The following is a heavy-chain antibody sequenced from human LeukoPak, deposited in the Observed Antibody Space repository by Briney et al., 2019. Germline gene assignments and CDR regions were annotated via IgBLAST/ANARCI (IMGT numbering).Heavy chain of an antibody. Sequence: PSESLSLTCIVSGGSISSSDYYWDWIRPPPGKGLEWIGSIYYDGTTYSNPSLRSRVTISVDTSKNQFSLKLSSVTAADTAVYYCARVDSGSPAYFQHWGQGTLVTVSS. CDR1: GGSISSSDYY. D-gene: IGHD1-26*01. V-gene: IGHV4-39*07. J-gene: IGHJ1*01. CDR3: ARVDSGSPAYFQH. CDR2: IYYDGTT.